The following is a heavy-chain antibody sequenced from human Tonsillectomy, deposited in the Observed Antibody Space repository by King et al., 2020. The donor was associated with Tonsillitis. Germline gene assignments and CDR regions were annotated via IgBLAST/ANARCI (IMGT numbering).Heavy chain of an antibody. CDR1: GGTFSTYA. CDR3: ARTEARAGVAIVIETDTELGYDGFDI. CDR2: IIPIFGTA. D-gene: IGHD2-15*01. J-gene: IGHJ3*02. Sequence: QLVQSGAEVKKPGSSVKVSCKPSGGTFSTYAISWVRQAPGQGLEWMGGIIPIFGTANYAQKFQGRVTITADESTSTAYMELSSLRSDDTAVHYCARTEARAGVAIVIETDTELGYDGFDIWGQGRTVTISS. V-gene: IGHV1-69*01.